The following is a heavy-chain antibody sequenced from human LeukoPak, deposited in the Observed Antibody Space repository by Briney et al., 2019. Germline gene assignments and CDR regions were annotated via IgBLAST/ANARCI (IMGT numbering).Heavy chain of an antibody. J-gene: IGHJ6*02. CDR3: ARDKDGMDV. CDR1: GFTFSSYA. V-gene: IGHV3-30-3*01. Sequence: GGSLRLSCAASGFTFSSYAMHWVRQAPGKGLEWVAVISYDGSNKYYADSVKGRFTISRDNSKNTLYLQMNSLRAEDTAVYYCARDKDGMDVWGQGTTVTVSS. CDR2: ISYDGSNK.